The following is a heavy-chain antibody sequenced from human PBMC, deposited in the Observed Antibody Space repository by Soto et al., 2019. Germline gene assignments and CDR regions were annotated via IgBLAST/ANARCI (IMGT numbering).Heavy chain of an antibody. CDR2: INAGNGNT. V-gene: IGHV1-3*01. J-gene: IGHJ5*02. Sequence: ASVKVPCKASGYTFTNYALHWVRQAPGQRLEWMGWINAGNGNTEYSQNFQARVTITRDTSASTAYMELSSLTSEDTAVYYCARDQGYYNSAAYHFPWGQGTLVTVSS. CDR3: ARDQGYYNSAAYHFP. D-gene: IGHD3-22*01. CDR1: GYTFTNYA.